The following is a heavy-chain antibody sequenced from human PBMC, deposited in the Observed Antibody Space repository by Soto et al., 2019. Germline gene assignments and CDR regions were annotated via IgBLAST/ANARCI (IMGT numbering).Heavy chain of an antibody. V-gene: IGHV4-30-4*01. Sequence: QVQLQESGPGLVKPSQTLSLTCTVSGGSISSCDYYWSWIRQPPGKGLEWIGYIYYSRSTYYNLSLKSRVPISVDTSKIPFSLTMSSVTSADTSVYSCARAQVSGFLVSWGQGTLVTVSS. CDR1: GGSISSCDYY. CDR3: ARAQVSGFLVS. CDR2: IYYSRST. D-gene: IGHD3-10*01. J-gene: IGHJ4*02.